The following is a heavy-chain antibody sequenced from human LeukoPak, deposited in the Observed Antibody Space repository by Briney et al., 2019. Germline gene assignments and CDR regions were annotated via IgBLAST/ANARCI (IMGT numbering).Heavy chain of an antibody. CDR3: ARTVAAASLDY. CDR2: ISSSGSTI. V-gene: IGHV3-48*03. Sequence: GGSLRLSCAASGFTFSSYEMNWVRQAPGKGLEWVSYISSSGSTIYYADSVKGRFTISRDNAKNSLYLQMHSLRAEDTAVYYCARTVAAASLDYWGQGTLVTVSS. D-gene: IGHD6-13*01. CDR1: GFTFSSYE. J-gene: IGHJ4*02.